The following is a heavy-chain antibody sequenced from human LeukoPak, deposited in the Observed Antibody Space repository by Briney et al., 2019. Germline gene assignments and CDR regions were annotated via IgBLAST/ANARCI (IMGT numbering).Heavy chain of an antibody. V-gene: IGHV1-2*06. CDR2: INPNSGGT. CDR1: GYTFTGYY. CDR3: ARDPHRITIFGVVTPGDFDY. Sequence: ASVKVSCKASGYTFTGYYMHWVRQAPGQGLEWKGRINPNSGGTNYAQKFQGRVTMTRDTSISTAYMELSRLRSDDTAVYYCARDPHRITIFGVVTPGDFDYRGQGTLVTVSS. J-gene: IGHJ4*02. D-gene: IGHD3-3*01.